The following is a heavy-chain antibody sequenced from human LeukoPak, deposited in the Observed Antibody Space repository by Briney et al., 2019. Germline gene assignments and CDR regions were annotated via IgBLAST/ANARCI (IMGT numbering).Heavy chain of an antibody. CDR1: GGSISRFY. V-gene: IGHV4-59*01. CDR2: IYYSGST. D-gene: IGHD3-3*01. J-gene: IGHJ6*03. Sequence: SETLSLTLTFSGGSISRFYWSWVPEPPGKGLEWVGDIYYSGSTNYNPSLKSRVTISVDTSKNQFSLKLSSVTAADTAVYYCARGLAISPYYYYYMDVWGKGTTVTVSS. CDR3: ARGLAISPYYYYYMDV.